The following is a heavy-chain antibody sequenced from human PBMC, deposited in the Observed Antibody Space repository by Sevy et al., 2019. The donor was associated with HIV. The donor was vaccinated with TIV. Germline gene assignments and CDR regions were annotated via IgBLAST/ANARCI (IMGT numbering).Heavy chain of an antibody. J-gene: IGHJ3*02. CDR2: INPNSGGT. CDR3: ARDRLRLGELSLSPSDAFDI. V-gene: IGHV1-2*02. D-gene: IGHD3-16*02. Sequence: ASVKVSCKASGYTFTGYYMHWVRQAPGQGLEWMGWINPNSGGTNYAQKFQGRVTMTRDTSISTAYMELNRLRSDDTAVYYCARDRLRLGELSLSPSDAFDIWGQGTMVTVSS. CDR1: GYTFTGYY.